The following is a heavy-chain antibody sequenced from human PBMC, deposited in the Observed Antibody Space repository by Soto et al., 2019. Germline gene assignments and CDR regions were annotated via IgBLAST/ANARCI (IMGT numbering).Heavy chain of an antibody. CDR1: GFTFRSYG. V-gene: IGHV3-30*18. Sequence: QVQLVESGGGVVQPGRSLRLSCAASGFTFRSYGIHWVRQAPGKGLEWVAVISYDGTTKYYAESVKGRFTISRDNSKNTLYLQMNSLRPEDTAVYYCAKDPTRYPCITGTPFDTWGQGTMVTVSS. D-gene: IGHD1-7*01. CDR3: AKDPTRYPCITGTPFDT. J-gene: IGHJ3*02. CDR2: ISYDGTTK.